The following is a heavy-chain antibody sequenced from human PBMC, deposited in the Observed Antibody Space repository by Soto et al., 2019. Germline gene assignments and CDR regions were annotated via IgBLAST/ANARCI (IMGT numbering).Heavy chain of an antibody. CDR1: GLTFRRYS. CDR2: ISSSSSTI. Sequence: RLSCAASGLTFRRYSTKRALEAPGPGLGCVSYISSSSSTIYYGDSVKGRFTIARDNAKNSLDLQMNSLRDEDTAVYYCARGAHTAMVTSYDYGMDVWGQGTTVTVSS. D-gene: IGHD5-18*01. V-gene: IGHV3-48*02. CDR3: ARGAHTAMVTSYDYGMDV. J-gene: IGHJ6*02.